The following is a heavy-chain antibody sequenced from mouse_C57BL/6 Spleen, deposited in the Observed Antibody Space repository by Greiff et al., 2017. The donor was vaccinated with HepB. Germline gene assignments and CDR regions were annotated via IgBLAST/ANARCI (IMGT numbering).Heavy chain of an antibody. CDR3: ARGHYDYDGFAY. D-gene: IGHD2-4*01. Sequence: QVHVKQSGAELAKPGASVKLSCKASGYTFTSYWMHWVKQRPGQGLEWIGYINPSSGYTKYNQKFKDKATLTADKSSSTAYMQLSSLTYEDSAVYYCARGHYDYDGFAYWGQGTLVTVSA. CDR2: INPSSGYT. V-gene: IGHV1-7*01. J-gene: IGHJ3*01. CDR1: GYTFTSYW.